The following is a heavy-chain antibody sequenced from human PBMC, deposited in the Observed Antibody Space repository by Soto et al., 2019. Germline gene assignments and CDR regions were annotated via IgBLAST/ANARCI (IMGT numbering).Heavy chain of an antibody. Sequence: ASVKVSCKASGYTFTSYYMHWVRQAPGQGLEWMGIINPSGGSTSYAQKFQGRVTMTRGTSTSTVYMELSSLRSEDTAVYYCARDRATYYYDSSGSAFDIWGQGTMVTVSS. CDR1: GYTFTSYY. CDR2: INPSGGST. J-gene: IGHJ3*02. V-gene: IGHV1-46*01. D-gene: IGHD3-22*01. CDR3: ARDRATYYYDSSGSAFDI.